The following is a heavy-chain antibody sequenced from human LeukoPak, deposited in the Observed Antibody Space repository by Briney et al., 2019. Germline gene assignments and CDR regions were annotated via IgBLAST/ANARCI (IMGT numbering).Heavy chain of an antibody. CDR3: VRILSIPDY. CDR1: GGSISSSSYY. CDR2: IYYSGST. V-gene: IGHV4-39*01. D-gene: IGHD3-3*01. J-gene: IGHJ4*02. Sequence: ETLSLTCTVSGGSISSSSYYWGWIRQPPGKGLEWMGSIYYSGSTYYNPSLKSRVTISVDTSKNQFSLKLSSVTAADTAVYYCVRILSIPDYWGQGTLVTVSS.